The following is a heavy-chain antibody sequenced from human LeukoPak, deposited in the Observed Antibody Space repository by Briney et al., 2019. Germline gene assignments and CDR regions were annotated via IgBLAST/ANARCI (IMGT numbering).Heavy chain of an antibody. J-gene: IGHJ4*02. CDR2: INGDGSTT. V-gene: IGHV3-74*01. Sequence: GGSPRLSCAASGFSFNKYWMHWVRHTPGKGLVWVSRINGDGSTTSYADSVKGGFTISRDNAKNTLYLQMSSLRAEDTAVYYCVTGNYYDSRGYYTFGHWGQGTLVTVSS. D-gene: IGHD3-22*01. CDR3: VTGNYYDSRGYYTFGH. CDR1: GFSFNKYW.